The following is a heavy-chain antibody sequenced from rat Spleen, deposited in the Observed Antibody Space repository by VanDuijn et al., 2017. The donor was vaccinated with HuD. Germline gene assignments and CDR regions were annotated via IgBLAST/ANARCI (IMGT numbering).Heavy chain of an antibody. CDR2: ISYSGST. CDR1: DYSITSNY. Sequence: EVQLQESGPGLVKPSQSLSLTCSVTDYSITSNYWDWIRKFPGNKMEWIGHISYSGSTSYNPSLKSRISITRDTSKNQFFLQVNSVTTQDTATYYCARWNNYVAYWGQGTLVTVSS. J-gene: IGHJ3*01. D-gene: IGHD1-10*01. V-gene: IGHV3-1*01. CDR3: ARWNNYVAY.